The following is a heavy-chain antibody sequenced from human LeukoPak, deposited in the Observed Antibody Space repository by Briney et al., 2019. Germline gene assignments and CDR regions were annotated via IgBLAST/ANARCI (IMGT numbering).Heavy chain of an antibody. D-gene: IGHD6-13*01. J-gene: IGHJ4*02. CDR2: IYHSGSP. V-gene: IGHV4-38-2*01. CDR3: ASDVSSRWSFY. CDR1: GYSISSGYY. Sequence: SETLSLTCAVSGYSISSGYYWGWIRQPPGKELEWIGSIYHSGSPYYNPSLKSRVTISVDTSKNQFSLKLSSVTAADTAVYYCASDVSSRWSFYWGQGTLVTVSS.